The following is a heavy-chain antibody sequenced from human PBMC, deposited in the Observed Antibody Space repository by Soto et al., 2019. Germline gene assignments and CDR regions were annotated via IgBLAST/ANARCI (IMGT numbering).Heavy chain of an antibody. J-gene: IGHJ4*02. CDR3: ARDVIAAAGTAG. CDR2: IIPIFGTA. D-gene: IGHD6-13*01. CDR1: GGTFSSYA. Sequence: QVQLVQSGAEVKKPGSSVKVSCKASGGTFSSYAISWVRQAPGQGLEWMGGIIPIFGTANYGQKFQRRVTIPADESTSTAYMELSSLRSEDTAVYYGARDVIAAAGTAGWGQGTLVTVSS. V-gene: IGHV1-69*12.